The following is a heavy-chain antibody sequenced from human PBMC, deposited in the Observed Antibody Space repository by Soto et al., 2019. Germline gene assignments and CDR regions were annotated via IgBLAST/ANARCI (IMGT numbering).Heavy chain of an antibody. CDR1: GGSISSSSYY. V-gene: IGHV4-39*01. CDR2: IYCSGST. Sequence: QLQLQESGPGLVKPSETLSLTCTVSGGSISSSSYYWGWIRQPPGKGLEWIGSIYCSGSTYYNPSLKSRVTISVDTSKHQFSLKLSSVTAADTAVYYCARLLVVVVIDSDGMDALGQGTTVTVSS. D-gene: IGHD2-15*01. J-gene: IGHJ6*02. CDR3: ARLLVVVVIDSDGMDA.